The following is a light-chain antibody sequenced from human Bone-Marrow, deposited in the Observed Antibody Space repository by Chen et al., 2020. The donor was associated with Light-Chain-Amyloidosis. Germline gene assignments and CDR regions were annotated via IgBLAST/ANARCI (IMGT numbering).Light chain of an antibody. V-gene: IGLV3-21*02. Sequence: SYLLTQPSSVSVSPGQTATIACGGNNIGSTSVHWNQQMPGQAPLLVVYDDSDRPSGIPERLSGSNSGNTATLTSSRVEAGDEADYYCQVWDRSSDRPVFGGGTKLTVL. J-gene: IGLJ3*02. CDR1: NIGSTS. CDR3: QVWDRSSDRPV. CDR2: DDS.